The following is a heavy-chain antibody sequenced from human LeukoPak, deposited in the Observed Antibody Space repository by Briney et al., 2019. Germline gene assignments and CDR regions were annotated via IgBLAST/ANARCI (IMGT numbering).Heavy chain of an antibody. V-gene: IGHV3-23*01. D-gene: IGHD3-3*01. CDR2: ISGSGGST. CDR1: GFTFSSYA. J-gene: IGHJ4*02. CDR3: ARDGNEYYDFWSGYPDHFDY. Sequence: GGSLRLSCAASGFTFSSYAMSWVRQAPGKGLEWVSAISGSGGSTYYADSVKGRFTISRDNSKNTLYLQMNSLRAEDTAVYYCARDGNEYYDFWSGYPDHFDYWGQGTLVTVSS.